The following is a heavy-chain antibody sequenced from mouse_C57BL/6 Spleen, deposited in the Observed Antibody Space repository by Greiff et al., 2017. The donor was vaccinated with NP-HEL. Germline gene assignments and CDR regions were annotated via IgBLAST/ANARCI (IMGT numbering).Heavy chain of an antibody. CDR3: ARIGGYDYDRGAWFAY. Sequence: QVTLKESGPGILQPSPTLSLSCSFSGFSLSTFGMGVGWIRQPSGKGLEWLAHIWWDDAKYYNPALKSRLTISKDTSKNLVFLKIANVDTADTATYYCARIGGYDYDRGAWFAYWGQGTLVTVSA. V-gene: IGHV8-8*01. CDR1: GFSLSTFGMG. CDR2: IWWDDAK. J-gene: IGHJ3*01. D-gene: IGHD2-4*01.